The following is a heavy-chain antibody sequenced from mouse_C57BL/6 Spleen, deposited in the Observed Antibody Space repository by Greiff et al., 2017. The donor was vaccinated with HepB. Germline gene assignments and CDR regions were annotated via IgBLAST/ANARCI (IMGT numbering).Heavy chain of an antibody. CDR1: GYTFTNYW. Sequence: QVQLQQSGAELVRPGTSVKMSCKASGYTFTNYWIGWAKQRPGHGLEWIGDIYPGGGYTNYNEKFKGKATLTADKSSSTAYMQFSSLTSEDSAIYYCARYGATPYFDVWGTGTTVTVSS. D-gene: IGHD1-1*01. J-gene: IGHJ1*03. V-gene: IGHV1-63*01. CDR3: ARYGATPYFDV. CDR2: IYPGGGYT.